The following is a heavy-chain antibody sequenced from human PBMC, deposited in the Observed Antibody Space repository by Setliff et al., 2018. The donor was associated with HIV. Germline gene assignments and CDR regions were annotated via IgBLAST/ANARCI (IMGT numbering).Heavy chain of an antibody. CDR3: AKVFGTSPLVGYFDL. D-gene: IGHD3-10*01. V-gene: IGHV3-74*01. J-gene: IGHJ2*01. Sequence: GGSLRLSCAASGFTFTDYWMHWVRQVPGQGLVWVSRINVDGSSISYADSVKGRFTISRDNAKNTVYLQMNSLRAEDTATYYCAKVFGTSPLVGYFDLWGRGTRVTVSS. CDR1: GFTFTDYW. CDR2: INVDGSSI.